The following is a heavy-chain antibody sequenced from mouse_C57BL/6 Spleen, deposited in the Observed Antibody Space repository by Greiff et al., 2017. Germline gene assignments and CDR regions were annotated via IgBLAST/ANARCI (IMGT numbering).Heavy chain of an antibody. D-gene: IGHD4-1*01. V-gene: IGHV5-12*01. J-gene: IGHJ4*01. Sequence: EVKLVESGAGLVQPGASLKLSCAASGYTFSDYYMYWVRQTPEKSLEWVAYISNGGGSTNYPDNVKGRFTISGDNAKNTLYLQMSRLKSEDTAMDYCARLELTETDAMDYWGKGTSVTVSS. CDR1: GYTFSDYY. CDR3: ARLELTETDAMDY. CDR2: ISNGGGST.